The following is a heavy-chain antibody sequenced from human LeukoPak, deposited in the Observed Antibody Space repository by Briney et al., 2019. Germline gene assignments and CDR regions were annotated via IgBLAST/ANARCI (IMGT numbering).Heavy chain of an antibody. CDR1: GYTFTGYY. V-gene: IGHV1-2*02. D-gene: IGHD3-10*01. Sequence: ASVKVSCKASGYTFTGYYIHWVRQAPGQGLEWMGWINPNSGGTNYAQKFQGRVTMTRDTSISTAYMELSRLRSDDTAVYYCARGVTMVRGVDYYYYMDVWGKGTTVTISS. J-gene: IGHJ6*03. CDR2: INPNSGGT. CDR3: ARGVTMVRGVDYYYYMDV.